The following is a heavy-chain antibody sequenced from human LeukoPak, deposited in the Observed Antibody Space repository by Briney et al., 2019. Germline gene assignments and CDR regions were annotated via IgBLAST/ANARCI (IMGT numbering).Heavy chain of an antibody. Sequence: SVKVSCKAPGGTFSSYAISWVRQAPGQGLEWMGRIIPRLDIANSAQSFQGRVTITADKSTSTAYMELSSLRSDDTAVYYCAREWYDILTGYQGFQLDYWGQGSLVTVSS. CDR3: AREWYDILTGYQGFQLDY. D-gene: IGHD3-9*01. CDR2: IIPRLDIA. CDR1: GGTFSSYA. J-gene: IGHJ4*02. V-gene: IGHV1-69*04.